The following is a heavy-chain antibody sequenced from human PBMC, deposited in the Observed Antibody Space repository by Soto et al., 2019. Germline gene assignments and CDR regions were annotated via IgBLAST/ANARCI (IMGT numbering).Heavy chain of an antibody. D-gene: IGHD4-17*01. Sequence: PGGSLRLSCTASGFTFRSYGMHWVRQAPGKGLEWVAVISYDGSNKYYADSVKGRFTISRDNSKNTLYLQMNSLRAEDTAVYYCAKDYGTTVTSFDYWGQGTLVTVSS. CDR1: GFTFRSYG. J-gene: IGHJ4*02. CDR2: ISYDGSNK. CDR3: AKDYGTTVTSFDY. V-gene: IGHV3-30*18.